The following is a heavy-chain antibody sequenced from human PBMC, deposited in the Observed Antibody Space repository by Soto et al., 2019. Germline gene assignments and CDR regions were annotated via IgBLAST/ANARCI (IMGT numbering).Heavy chain of an antibody. D-gene: IGHD6-13*01. Sequence: SVKVSCKASGYTFTSYGISGVRQAPGQGLEWMGWISAYNGNTNYAQKLQGTVTMTTDTSTSTAYMELRSLRSDDTAVYYCARDRRGRIAAPPGYWGPGTLVTVYS. CDR1: GYTFTSYG. J-gene: IGHJ4*02. CDR3: ARDRRGRIAAPPGY. CDR2: ISAYNGNT. V-gene: IGHV1-18*04.